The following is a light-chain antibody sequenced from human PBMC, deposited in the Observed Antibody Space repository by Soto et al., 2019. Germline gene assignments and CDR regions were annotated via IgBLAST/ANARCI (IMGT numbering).Light chain of an antibody. CDR3: QQRSNWPTWT. CDR2: DAS. CDR1: QSVSSY. J-gene: IGKJ1*01. Sequence: EIVLTQSPATLSLSPGERATLSCRASQSVSSYLAWYQQKPGQAPRLLIYDASNMATGIPARVSGSWSGAEFTLTIRSLKAEDFAVYYCQQRSNWPTWTFGQGTKVEIK. V-gene: IGKV3-11*01.